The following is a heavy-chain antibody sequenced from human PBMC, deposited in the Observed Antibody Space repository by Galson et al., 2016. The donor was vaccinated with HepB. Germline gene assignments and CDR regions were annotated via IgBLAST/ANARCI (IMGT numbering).Heavy chain of an antibody. Sequence: CAISGDSVSSDGAAWNWIRQSPSRGLEWLGRTYYRSKWYNAYALSVKSRITINPDTSKNQLSLQLNSVTPEDTAVYYCARAEANWDGGGDNWFDPWGQGTLVTVSS. CDR3: ARAEANWDGGGDNWFDP. CDR1: GDSVSSDGAA. V-gene: IGHV6-1*01. D-gene: IGHD7-27*01. CDR2: TYYRSKWYN. J-gene: IGHJ5*02.